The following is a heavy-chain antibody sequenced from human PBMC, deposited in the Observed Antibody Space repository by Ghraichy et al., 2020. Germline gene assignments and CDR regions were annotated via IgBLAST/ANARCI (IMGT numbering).Heavy chain of an antibody. D-gene: IGHD3-22*01. V-gene: IGHV3-7*01. CDR3: ARGDYYDSSGYFHDAFDI. Sequence: GGSLRLSCAASGFTFSRYWMSWVRQAPGKGLEWVANIKQDGSEKYYVDSVKGRFTNSRDNAKNSLYLQMNSLRAEDTAVYYCARGDYYDSSGYFHDAFDIWGQGTMVTVSS. J-gene: IGHJ3*02. CDR2: IKQDGSEK. CDR1: GFTFSRYW.